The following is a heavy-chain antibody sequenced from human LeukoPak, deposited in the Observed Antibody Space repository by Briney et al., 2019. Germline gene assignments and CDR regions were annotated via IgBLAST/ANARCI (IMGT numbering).Heavy chain of an antibody. D-gene: IGHD3-10*01. V-gene: IGHV1-2*02. Sequence: ASVKVSCKASGYTFTGYYMHWVRQAPGQGLEWMGWINPNSGGTNYAQKFQGRVTMTRDTSISTAYMELSRLRSDDTAVYYCARDQRGVRGVSMDVWGKGTTVTISS. J-gene: IGHJ6*04. CDR1: GYTFTGYY. CDR3: ARDQRGVRGVSMDV. CDR2: INPNSGGT.